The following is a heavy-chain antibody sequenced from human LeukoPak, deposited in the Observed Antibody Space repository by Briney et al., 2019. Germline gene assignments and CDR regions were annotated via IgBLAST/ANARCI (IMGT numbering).Heavy chain of an antibody. V-gene: IGHV3-23*01. CDR3: AKDFRIGYSAHFDY. CDR2: IYENGGTT. Sequence: GGSLRLSCVGSGFTFRSHAMSWVRQAPEKGLEFVSGIYENGGTTYYADSVKGRFSISRDNSKNTLHLQMDSLRGEDTAVYYCAKDFRIGYSAHFDYWGQGALVTVSS. D-gene: IGHD2-21*01. J-gene: IGHJ4*02. CDR1: GFTFRSHA.